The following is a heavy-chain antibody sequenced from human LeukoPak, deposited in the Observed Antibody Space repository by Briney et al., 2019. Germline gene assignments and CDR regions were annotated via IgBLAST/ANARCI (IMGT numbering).Heavy chain of an antibody. Sequence: GGSLRLSCAASGFTFSNAWMSWVRQAPGKGLEWVGRIKSKTDGGTTDYAAPVKGRFTISRDDSKNTLYLQMNSLKTEDTAVYYCTTVDITYYDFWSGYQEYFQHWGQGTLVTVSS. CDR3: TTVDITYYDFWSGYQEYFQH. J-gene: IGHJ1*01. V-gene: IGHV3-15*01. D-gene: IGHD3-3*01. CDR1: GFTFSNAW. CDR2: IKSKTDGGTT.